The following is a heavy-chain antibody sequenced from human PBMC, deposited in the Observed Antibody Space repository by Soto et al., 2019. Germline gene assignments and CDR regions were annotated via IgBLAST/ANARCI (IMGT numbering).Heavy chain of an antibody. Sequence: QVQLVQSGAEVKRPGASVKVSCKASGYTFTSYDFNWVRQAPGQGLEGMGWVNPNSGNTDYAQKFQGRGTMTRNTCILTDYMELSILRSQDTAVYYCARASYLDPAFDIWGQGTMVTVSS. J-gene: IGHJ3*02. CDR1: GYTFTSYD. CDR2: VNPNSGNT. CDR3: ARASYLDPAFDI. V-gene: IGHV1-8*01. D-gene: IGHD2-2*03.